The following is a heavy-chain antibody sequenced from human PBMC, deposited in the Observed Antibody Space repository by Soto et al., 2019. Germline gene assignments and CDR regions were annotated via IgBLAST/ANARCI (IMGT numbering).Heavy chain of an antibody. CDR2: IYYSGST. CDR3: AVIVATIRDFDY. Sequence: PETLSLTCTVSGGSISSSSYYWGWIRQPPGKGLEWIGSIYYSGSTYYNPSLKSRVTISVDTSKNQFSLKLSSVTAADTAVYYCAVIVATIRDFDYWGQGTLVTVSS. V-gene: IGHV4-39*01. CDR1: GGSISSSSYY. J-gene: IGHJ4*02. D-gene: IGHD5-12*01.